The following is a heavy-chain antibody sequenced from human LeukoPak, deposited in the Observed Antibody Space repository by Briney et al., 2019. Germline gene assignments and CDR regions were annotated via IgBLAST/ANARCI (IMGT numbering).Heavy chain of an antibody. V-gene: IGHV3-21*01. CDR1: GFTFSSYS. Sequence: GGSLRLSCAASGFTFSSYSMNWVRQAPGKGLEWVSSISSSSSYIYYADSVKGRFTISRDNAKNSLYLQMNSLRAEDTAVYYCARQGGQYLEWLSKGWFDPWGQGTLVTVSS. J-gene: IGHJ5*02. CDR2: ISSSSSYI. D-gene: IGHD3-3*01. CDR3: ARQGGQYLEWLSKGWFDP.